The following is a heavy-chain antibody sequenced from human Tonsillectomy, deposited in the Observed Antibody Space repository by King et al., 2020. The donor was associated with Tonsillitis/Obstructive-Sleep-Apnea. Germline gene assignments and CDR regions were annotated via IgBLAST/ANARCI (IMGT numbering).Heavy chain of an antibody. J-gene: IGHJ6*04. CDR3: AKDGGSYDGSGFYQVGYGIEV. Sequence: VQLVESGGGVVQPGGSLRVSCVASGFTFDNCAMHWVRQAPGKGLEWVSVISGDGGSTYYADSVKGRFTISRDNSKNSLFLQMKSLRTEDTALYYCAKDGGSYDGSGFYQVGYGIEVWGEGATVTASS. D-gene: IGHD3-22*01. CDR1: GFTFDNCA. V-gene: IGHV3-43*02. CDR2: ISGDGGST.